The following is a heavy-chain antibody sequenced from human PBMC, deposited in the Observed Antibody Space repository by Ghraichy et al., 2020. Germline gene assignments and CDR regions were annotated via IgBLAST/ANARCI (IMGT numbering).Heavy chain of an antibody. Sequence: GGSLRLSCAASGFTFSDSWMSWVRHIPGKGLQWVGRIKSENNGGTADYAAPVKGRFTISRDDSRNMMYLLMNSLKAEDTAVYYCTRNSWNYYYYGMDVWGQGTTVTVSS. CDR2: IKSENNGGTA. V-gene: IGHV3-15*01. D-gene: IGHD4-23*01. CDR3: TRNSWNYYYYGMDV. J-gene: IGHJ6*02. CDR1: GFTFSDSW.